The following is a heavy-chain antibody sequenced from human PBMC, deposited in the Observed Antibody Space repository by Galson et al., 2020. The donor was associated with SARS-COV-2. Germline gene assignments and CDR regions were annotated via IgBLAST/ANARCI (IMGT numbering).Heavy chain of an antibody. Sequence: GGSLRLSCAASGFTFSSYSMNWVRQAPGKGLEWVSSISSSSSYIYYADSVKGRFTISRDNAKNSLYLQMNSLRAEDTAVYYCARGGGKGNMVRGVPNDYWGQGTLVTVSS. D-gene: IGHD3-10*01. V-gene: IGHV3-21*01. CDR2: ISSSSSYI. CDR1: GFTFSSYS. J-gene: IGHJ4*02. CDR3: ARGGGKGNMVRGVPNDY.